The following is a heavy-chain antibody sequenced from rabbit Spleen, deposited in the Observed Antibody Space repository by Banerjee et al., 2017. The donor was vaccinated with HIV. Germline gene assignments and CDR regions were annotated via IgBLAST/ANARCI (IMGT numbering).Heavy chain of an antibody. V-gene: IGHV1S7*01. CDR3: ARNYRGAWDL. CDR2: IYAAKGST. CDR1: GIDFTNYY. J-gene: IGHJ6*01. Sequence: QLTETGGGLVQPGGSLTLSCKASGIDFTNYYITWVRQAPGKGLEWIGIIYAAKGSTDYASWVNGRFTISSDNAQSTVDLKMNSLTAADTATYFCARNYRGAWDLWGQGTLVTVS. D-gene: IGHD4-1*01.